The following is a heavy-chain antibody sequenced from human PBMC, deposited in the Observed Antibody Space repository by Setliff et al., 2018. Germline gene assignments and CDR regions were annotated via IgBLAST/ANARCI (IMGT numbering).Heavy chain of an antibody. CDR3: AREQWLDPPGYYYMDV. CDR2: IYIGGSA. J-gene: IGHJ6*03. Sequence: PSETLSLTCTVSGGSISSYYWSWIRQPAGKGLEWIGHIYIGGSANYNPSLKSRVTMSIDTSKNQFSLKLNSVTAADTAVYYCAREQWLDPPGYYYMDVWAKGTTATVSS. D-gene: IGHD6-19*01. V-gene: IGHV4-4*07. CDR1: GGSISSYY.